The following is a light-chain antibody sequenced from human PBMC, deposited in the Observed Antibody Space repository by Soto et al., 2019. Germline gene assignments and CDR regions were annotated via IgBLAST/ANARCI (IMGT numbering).Light chain of an antibody. J-gene: IGKJ4*01. CDR2: GAS. V-gene: IGKV1-39*01. Sequence: GEIDTLACRASQSFDRTYLAWYQQKPGKAPNLLIYGASNLQSGVPSRSSGGGSGTDFTLTISSLQPEDFGTYYCQQSYTSPVTFGGGTKV. CDR3: QQSYTSPVT. CDR1: QSFDRTY.